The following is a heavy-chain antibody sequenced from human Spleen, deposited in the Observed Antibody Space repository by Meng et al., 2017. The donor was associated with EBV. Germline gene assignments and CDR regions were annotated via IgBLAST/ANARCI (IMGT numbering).Heavy chain of an antibody. CDR1: RGFITSGDW. V-gene: IGHV4-4*02. Sequence: QGQVRWSGPGLGRPSGTLPLTCAVSRGFITSGDWWSWVRQSPGKGLEWIGEIHHSGGTSYNPSLKSRVTISLDMSKDQFSLRLSSVTAADTAVYYCARAGYHRPASEYWGQGTLVTVSS. D-gene: IGHD2-15*01. J-gene: IGHJ4*02. CDR2: IHHSGGT. CDR3: ARAGYHRPASEY.